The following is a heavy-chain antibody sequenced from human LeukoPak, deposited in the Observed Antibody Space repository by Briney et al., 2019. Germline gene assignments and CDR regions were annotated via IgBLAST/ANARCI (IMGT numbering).Heavy chain of an antibody. J-gene: IGHJ4*02. CDR3: ASAAAGDVHY. CDR2: IYHSGNT. D-gene: IGHD6-13*01. V-gene: IGHV4-4*02. Sequence: PSETLSLTCAVSGGSISSSNWWSWVRQPPGKGLEWIGEIYHSGNTNYNPSLKSRVTISLDKSKNQFSLKLSSVTAADTAVYYCASAAAGDVHYWGQGTLVTVSS. CDR1: GGSISSSNW.